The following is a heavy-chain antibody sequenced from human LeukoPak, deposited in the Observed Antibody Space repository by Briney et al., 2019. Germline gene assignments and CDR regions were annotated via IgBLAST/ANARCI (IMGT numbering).Heavy chain of an antibody. D-gene: IGHD3-9*01. CDR1: GFTFSSYE. V-gene: IGHV3-48*03. Sequence: PGGSLRLSCAASGFTFSSYEMNWVRQAPGKGLEWVSYISSSGSTIYYADSVKGRFTISRDNAKNSLYLQMNSLRAEDTAVYYCARWYYDILTGYYWFDLWGQGTLVTVSS. CDR2: ISSSGSTI. CDR3: ARWYYDILTGYYWFDL. J-gene: IGHJ5*02.